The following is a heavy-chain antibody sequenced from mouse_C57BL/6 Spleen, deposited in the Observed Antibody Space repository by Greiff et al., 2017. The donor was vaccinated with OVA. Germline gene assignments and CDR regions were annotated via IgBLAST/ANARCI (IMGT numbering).Heavy chain of an antibody. J-gene: IGHJ3*01. Sequence: EVQRVESGPGLVKPSQSLSLTCSVTGYSITSGYYWNWIRQFPGNKLEWMGYISYDGSNNYNPSLKNRISITRDTSKNQFFLKLNSVTTEDTATYYCAREEDYLGFAYWGQGTLVTVSA. CDR1: GYSITSGYY. V-gene: IGHV3-6*01. D-gene: IGHD1-1*01. CDR3: AREEDYLGFAY. CDR2: ISYDGSN.